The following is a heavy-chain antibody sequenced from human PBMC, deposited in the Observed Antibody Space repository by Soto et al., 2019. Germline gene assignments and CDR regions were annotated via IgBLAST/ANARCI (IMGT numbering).Heavy chain of an antibody. V-gene: IGHV4-39*01. CDR1: GASISSSSYY. Sequence: SETLSLTCTVSGASISSSSYYWGWIRQPPGKGLEWIGSVYYSGTTYYNPSLKSRVTISVDTSKSQFSLKLNSVTAADTAVYYCARPYSSGWNPFDYWGQGTLVTVSS. CDR3: ARPYSSGWNPFDY. D-gene: IGHD6-19*01. J-gene: IGHJ4*02. CDR2: VYYSGTT.